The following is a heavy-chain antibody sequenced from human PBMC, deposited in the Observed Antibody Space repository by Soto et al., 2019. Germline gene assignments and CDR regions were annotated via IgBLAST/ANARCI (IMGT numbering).Heavy chain of an antibody. CDR2: INPNSGDT. CDR1: GYTLTGFF. D-gene: IGHD1-26*01. V-gene: IGHV1-2*02. J-gene: IGHJ4*02. CDR3: ARGEPSDY. Sequence: QVQLVQSGAEVKKPGASVKVSCKASGYTLTGFFIHWVRQVPGQGLEWMGWINPNSGDTNYAQKFQGRVTITRDTSINTAYMELSRLRSDDTAVYYCARGEPSDYWGQGTLVTVSS.